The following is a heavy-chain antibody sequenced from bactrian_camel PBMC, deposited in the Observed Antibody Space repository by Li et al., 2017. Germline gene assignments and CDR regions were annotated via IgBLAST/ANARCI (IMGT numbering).Heavy chain of an antibody. CDR1: EYAINPNC. CDR3: AGEQYGGCRASAAFGV. D-gene: IGHD6*01. J-gene: IGHJ6*01. CDR2: LDTDGST. Sequence: HVQLVESGGGSVQAGGSLRLSCVASEYAINPNCMGWFRQAPGKKREGVVLLDTDGSTTYADSVKGRFTISKDNADNTLYLQMNSLEPEDTGVYYCAGEQYGGCRASAAFGVWGQGTQVTVS. V-gene: IGHV3S53*01.